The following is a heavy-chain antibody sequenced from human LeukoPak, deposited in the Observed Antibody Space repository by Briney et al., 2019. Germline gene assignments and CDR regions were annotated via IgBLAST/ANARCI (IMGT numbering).Heavy chain of an antibody. CDR1: GFTFSNAW. CDR3: ARDVKWFTHNCDY. CDR2: ISSSSSYI. Sequence: PGGSLRLSCAASGFTFSNAWMNWVRQAPGKGLEWVSSISSSSSYIYYADSVKGRFTISRDNAKNSLYLQMNSLRAEDTAVYYCARDVKWFTHNCDYWGQGTLVTVSS. V-gene: IGHV3-21*01. D-gene: IGHD3-22*01. J-gene: IGHJ4*02.